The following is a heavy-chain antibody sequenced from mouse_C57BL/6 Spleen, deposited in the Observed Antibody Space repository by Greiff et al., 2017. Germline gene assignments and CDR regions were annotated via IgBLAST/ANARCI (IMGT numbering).Heavy chain of an antibody. Sequence: QVQLQQSGAELARPGASVKLSCKASGYTFTSYGISWVKQRPGQGLEWIGEIYPRSGNTSYNEKFKGKATLTADKSSSTAYMELRSLTSEDSAVYFCATNWEGYFDYWGQGTTLTVSS. CDR1: GYTFTSYG. D-gene: IGHD4-1*01. J-gene: IGHJ2*01. CDR2: IYPRSGNT. V-gene: IGHV1-81*01. CDR3: ATNWEGYFDY.